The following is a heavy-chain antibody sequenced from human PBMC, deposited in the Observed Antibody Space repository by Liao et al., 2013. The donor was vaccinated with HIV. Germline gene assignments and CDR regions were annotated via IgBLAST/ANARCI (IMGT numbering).Heavy chain of an antibody. CDR2: VLHSGST. D-gene: IGHD3-22*01. CDR3: ARSPRVRLSGGYYFDY. J-gene: IGHJ4*02. V-gene: IGHV4-34*12. Sequence: QVQLQQWGRRTVEAFGDPVPHLRCLWWGPSVLTTGVGSASPHGKGAWSGLGKVLHSGSTNYNPSLKSRITISVDTSQKQFSLTLNSVTAADTAVYYCARSPRVRLSGGYYFDYWGRGNPSVTVSS. CDR1: WGPSVLTT.